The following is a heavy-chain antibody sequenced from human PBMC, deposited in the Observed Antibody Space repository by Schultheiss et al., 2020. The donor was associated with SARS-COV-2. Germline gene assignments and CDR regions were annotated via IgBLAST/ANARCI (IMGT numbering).Heavy chain of an antibody. CDR2: ISSNGGST. V-gene: IGHV3-64*04. J-gene: IGHJ6*03. CDR3: ARDRMVYASRANYYYYYMDV. Sequence: GESLKISCAASGFTFSSYAMHWVRQAPGKGLEYVSAISSNGGSTYYADSVKGRFTISRHNSKNTLYLQMNSLRAEDTAVYYCARDRMVYASRANYYYYYMDVWGKGTTVTVSS. CDR1: GFTFSSYA. D-gene: IGHD2-8*01.